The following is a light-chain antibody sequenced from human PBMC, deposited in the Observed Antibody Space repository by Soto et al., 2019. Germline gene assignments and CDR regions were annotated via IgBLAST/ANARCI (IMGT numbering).Light chain of an antibody. V-gene: IGLV2-11*01. CDR3: CSYAGSYRYV. Sequence: QSVLTQPRSVSGSPGQSVTISCTGTSSVVGGYNYVSWYQQHPGKAPKLMIYDVSKRPSGVPDRFSGSKSGNTASLTISGLQAEDEAAYYCCSYAGSYRYVFGTGTKVTVL. CDR1: SSVVGGYNY. CDR2: DVS. J-gene: IGLJ1*01.